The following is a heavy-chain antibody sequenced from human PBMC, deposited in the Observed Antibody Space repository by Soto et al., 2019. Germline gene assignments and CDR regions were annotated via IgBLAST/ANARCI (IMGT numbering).Heavy chain of an antibody. D-gene: IGHD3-16*01. V-gene: IGHV1-2*02. CDR1: GYTFTGYY. J-gene: IGHJ5*02. CDR3: ARGGSNSGPATSWLDP. Sequence: ASVKVSCKASGYTFTGYYMHWVRQAPGQGLEWMGWINPNSGGTNYAQKFQGRVTMTRDTSISTAYMELSRLRSDDTAVYYCARGGSNSGPATSWLDPCGQGTLVTVYS. CDR2: INPNSGGT.